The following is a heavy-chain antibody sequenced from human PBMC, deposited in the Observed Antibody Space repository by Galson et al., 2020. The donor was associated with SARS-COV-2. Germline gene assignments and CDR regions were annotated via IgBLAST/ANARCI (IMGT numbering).Heavy chain of an antibody. V-gene: IGHV3-30*04. J-gene: IGHJ4*02. CDR2: ISYEGRNK. Sequence: GESLKISCAASGFTFSSHAMHWVRQSPGKGLEWVAIISYEGRNKYNEDSVKGRFTISRDNSKNTLYLQMNSLRPEDTAVYYCARESIEATTSYFDYWCQGTLVTGSS. CDR3: ARESIEATTSYFDY. CDR1: GFTFSSHA. D-gene: IGHD5-12*01.